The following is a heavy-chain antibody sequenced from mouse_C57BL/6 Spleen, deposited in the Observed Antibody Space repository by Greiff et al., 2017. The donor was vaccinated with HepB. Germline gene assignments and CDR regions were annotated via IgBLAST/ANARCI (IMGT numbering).Heavy chain of an antibody. Sequence: QVQLQQPGAELVKPGASVKMSCKASGYTFTSYWITWVKQRPGQGLEWIGDIYPGSGSTNYNEKFKSKATLTEDTSSSTAYMQLSSLTSEDSAVYYCASEAYYGSSYDFDYWGQGTTLTVSS. J-gene: IGHJ2*01. CDR3: ASEAYYGSSYDFDY. V-gene: IGHV1-55*01. CDR1: GYTFTSYW. D-gene: IGHD1-1*01. CDR2: IYPGSGST.